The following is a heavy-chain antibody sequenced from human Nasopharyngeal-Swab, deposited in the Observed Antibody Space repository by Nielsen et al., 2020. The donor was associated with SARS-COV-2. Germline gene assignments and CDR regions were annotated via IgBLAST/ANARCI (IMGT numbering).Heavy chain of an antibody. CDR3: ARGYCSSSTCYFGNHDTFDI. Sequence: ASVKVSCKASGYTFTGYSIHWVRQAPGQGLEWMGRINPNSGGTNSAQKFQGRVTMTRDPSTSTAYMELSRLRSDDTAVYYCARGYCSSSTCYFGNHDTFDIWGQGTLVTVSP. D-gene: IGHD2-2*01. J-gene: IGHJ3*02. CDR1: GYTFTGYS. V-gene: IGHV1-2*06. CDR2: INPNSGGT.